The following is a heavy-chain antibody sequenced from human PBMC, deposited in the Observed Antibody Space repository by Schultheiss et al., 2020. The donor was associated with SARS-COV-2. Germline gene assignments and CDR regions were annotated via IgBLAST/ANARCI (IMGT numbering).Heavy chain of an antibody. CDR2: INPSGGST. J-gene: IGHJ4*02. Sequence: ASVKVSCKASGYTFTSYYMHWVRQAPGQGLEWMGIINPSGGSTSYAQKFQGRITMARDTSISTAYMELTSLTSDDTAVYYCARGVTPRYNGDPHYWGQGTLVTVSS. D-gene: IGHD4-17*01. V-gene: IGHV1-46*01. CDR3: ARGVTPRYNGDPHY. CDR1: GYTFTSYY.